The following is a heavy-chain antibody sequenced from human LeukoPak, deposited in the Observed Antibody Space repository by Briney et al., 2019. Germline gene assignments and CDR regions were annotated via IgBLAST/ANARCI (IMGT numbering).Heavy chain of an antibody. CDR3: AREEEGYYYGSGSYYAVEDY. CDR1: GFTFSSYS. Sequence: GGSLRLSCAASGFTFSSYSMSWVCQAPGKGLEWVSSISSSSSYIYYADSAKGRFTISRDNAKNSLYLQMNSLRAEDTAVYYCAREEEGYYYGSGSYYAVEDYWGQGTLVTVSS. D-gene: IGHD3-10*01. J-gene: IGHJ4*02. V-gene: IGHV3-21*01. CDR2: ISSSSSYI.